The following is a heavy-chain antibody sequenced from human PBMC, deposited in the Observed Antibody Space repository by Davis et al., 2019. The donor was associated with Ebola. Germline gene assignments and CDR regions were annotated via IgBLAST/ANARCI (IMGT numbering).Heavy chain of an antibody. V-gene: IGHV3-7*01. J-gene: IGHJ4*02. CDR2: IKQDGSDN. CDR1: GFTFSTYW. D-gene: IGHD6-6*01. CDR3: ARGLYSTSQWYYFDY. Sequence: GESLKISCAASGFTFSTYWMSWVRQAPGKGLQWVANIKQDGSDNYYVDSVKGRFTISRDNAKNSLYLQMNSLRAGDTAVYYCARGLYSTSQWYYFDYWGQGTLVTVSS.